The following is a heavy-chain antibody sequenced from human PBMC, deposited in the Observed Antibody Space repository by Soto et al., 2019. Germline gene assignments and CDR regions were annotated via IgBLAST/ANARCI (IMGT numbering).Heavy chain of an antibody. CDR2: IYPGDSDT. CDR1: GYSFTSYW. V-gene: IGHV5-51*01. D-gene: IGHD2-2*01. J-gene: IGHJ6*02. CDR3: ASHDRGQREIVVVPGPAHGGMDV. Sequence: GESLKISCKGSGYSFTSYWIGWVRQMPGKGLEWMGIIYPGDSDTRYSPSFQGQVTISADKSISTAYLQWSSLKASDTAMYYCASHDRGQREIVVVPGPAHGGMDVWGQGTTVTVSS.